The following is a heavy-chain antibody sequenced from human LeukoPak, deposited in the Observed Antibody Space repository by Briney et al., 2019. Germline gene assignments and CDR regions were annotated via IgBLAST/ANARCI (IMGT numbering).Heavy chain of an antibody. CDR2: IKQDGSEK. CDR1: GFTFSSYW. Sequence: GGSLRLSCAASGFTFSSYWMSWVRQAPGKGLEWVANIKQDGSEKYYVDSVKGRFTISRDNAKNSLYLQMNSLRAEDTAVYYCASSPDSSGYYPHYYYYYYMDVWGKGTTVTVSS. J-gene: IGHJ6*03. D-gene: IGHD3-22*01. V-gene: IGHV3-7*01. CDR3: ASSPDSSGYYPHYYYYYYMDV.